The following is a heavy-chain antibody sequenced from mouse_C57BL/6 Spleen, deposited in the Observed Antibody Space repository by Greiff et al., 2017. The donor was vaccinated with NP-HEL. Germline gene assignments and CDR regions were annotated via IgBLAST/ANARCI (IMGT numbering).Heavy chain of an antibody. V-gene: IGHV5-17*01. Sequence: EVKLMESGGGLVKPGGSLKLSCAASGFTFSDYGMHWVRQAPEKGLEWVAYISSGSSTIYYADTVKGRFTISRDNAKNTLFLQMTSLRSEDTAMYYCARPDYYDYDEAWFAYWGQGTLVTVSA. CDR3: ARPDYYDYDEAWFAY. D-gene: IGHD2-4*01. J-gene: IGHJ3*01. CDR1: GFTFSDYG. CDR2: ISSGSSTI.